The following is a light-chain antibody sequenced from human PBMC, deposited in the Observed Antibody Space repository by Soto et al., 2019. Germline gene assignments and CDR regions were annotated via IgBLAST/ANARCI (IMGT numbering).Light chain of an antibody. CDR2: GAS. V-gene: IGKV3-15*01. J-gene: IGKJ1*01. Sequence: EIVMTQSPAPRSVSPGERATLSCRASQSVSSNLAWYQQKPGQAPRLLIYGASTRATAIPATFSGSGSGTEFTLTISSLQSEDFAVYYCQQYNNWPPWTFGQGTKVEIK. CDR3: QQYNNWPPWT. CDR1: QSVSSN.